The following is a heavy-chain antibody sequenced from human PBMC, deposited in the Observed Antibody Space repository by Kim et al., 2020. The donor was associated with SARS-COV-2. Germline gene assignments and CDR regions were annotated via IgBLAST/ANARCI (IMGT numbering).Heavy chain of an antibody. Sequence: SVKVSCKASGGTFSSYAISWVRQAPGQGLEWMGRIIPILGIANYAQKFQGRVTITADKSTSTAYMELSSLRSEDTAVYYCARGRGVTSQNIVNWFDPWGQGTLVTVSS. CDR2: IIPILGIA. D-gene: IGHD3-16*02. CDR3: ARGRGVTSQNIVNWFDP. CDR1: GGTFSSYA. V-gene: IGHV1-69*04. J-gene: IGHJ5*02.